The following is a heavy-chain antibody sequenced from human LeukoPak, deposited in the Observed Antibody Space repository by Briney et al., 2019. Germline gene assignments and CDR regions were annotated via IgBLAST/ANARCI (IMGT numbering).Heavy chain of an antibody. J-gene: IGHJ4*02. Sequence: SETLSLTCTVSGGXLSSSAYFWGWIRQPPGKGLGWHGTIYFSGSTYYNPSLKSRVTISVDTSKSQFSLRLSSVTAADTAVYYCARLGDSTSRLYYFDYWGQGTLVTVSS. D-gene: IGHD6-6*01. CDR2: IYFSGST. V-gene: IGHV4-39*07. CDR3: ARLGDSTSRLYYFDY. CDR1: GGXLSSSAYF.